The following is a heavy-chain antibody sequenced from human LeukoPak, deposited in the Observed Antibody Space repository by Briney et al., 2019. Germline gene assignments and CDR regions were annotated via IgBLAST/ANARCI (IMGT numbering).Heavy chain of an antibody. Sequence: ASVKVSCKASGYTFTSYDINWVRQATGQGLEWMGWMNPNSGNTGYAQKFRGRVTMTRNTSISTAYMELSSLRSEDTAVYYCARVMRLRAYYDSSGYRLGYWGQGTLVTVSS. J-gene: IGHJ4*02. CDR3: ARVMRLRAYYDSSGYRLGY. CDR1: GYTFTSYD. CDR2: MNPNSGNT. V-gene: IGHV1-8*01. D-gene: IGHD3-22*01.